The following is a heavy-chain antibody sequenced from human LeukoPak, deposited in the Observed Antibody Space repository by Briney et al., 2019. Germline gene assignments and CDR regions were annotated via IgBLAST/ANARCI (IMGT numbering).Heavy chain of an antibody. V-gene: IGHV3-7*01. CDR1: GFTFSSYW. J-gene: IGHJ4*02. CDR2: IKQDGSEK. Sequence: GGSLRLSCAASGFTFSSYWMSWVRQAPGKGLEWVANIKQDGSEKYYVDSVKGRFTISRDNAKNSLYLQMNSLRAEDTAVYYCARDPTRPYYDSSVALVWGQGTLVTVSS. D-gene: IGHD3-22*01. CDR3: ARDPTRPYYDSSVALV.